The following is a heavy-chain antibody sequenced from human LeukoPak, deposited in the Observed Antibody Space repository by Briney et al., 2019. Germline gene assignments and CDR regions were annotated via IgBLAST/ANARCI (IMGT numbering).Heavy chain of an antibody. D-gene: IGHD4-17*01. CDR2: IYYSGST. CDR1: GGSISSYY. V-gene: IGHV4-59*01. CDR3: ARRKKTTVKSGDAFDI. J-gene: IGHJ3*02. Sequence: ETLSLTCTVSGGSISSYYWSWIRQPPGKGLEWIGYIYYSGSTNYNPSLKSRVTISVDTSKNHFSLKLSSVTAADTAVYYCARRKKTTVKSGDAFDIWGQGTMVTVSS.